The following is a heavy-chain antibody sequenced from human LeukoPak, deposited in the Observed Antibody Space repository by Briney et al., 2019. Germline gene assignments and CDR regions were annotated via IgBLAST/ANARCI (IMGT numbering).Heavy chain of an antibody. D-gene: IGHD2-2*01. CDR2: ISYDGSNK. Sequence: QPGRSLGLSCAASGFTFSSYAMHWVRQAPGKGLEWVAVISYDGSNKYYADSVKGRFTISRDNSKNTLYLQMNSLRAEDTAVYYCARAPGGYCSSTSCPYYFDYWGQGTLVTVSS. CDR1: GFTFSSYA. CDR3: ARAPGGYCSSTSCPYYFDY. V-gene: IGHV3-30*01. J-gene: IGHJ4*02.